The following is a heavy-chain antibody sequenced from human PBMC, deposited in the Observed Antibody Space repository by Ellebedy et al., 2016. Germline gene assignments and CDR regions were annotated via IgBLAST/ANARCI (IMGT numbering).Heavy chain of an antibody. J-gene: IGHJ3*01. CDR2: ISSNSGTI. CDR1: GFTFDDHA. CDR3: AKDKKLAGTGEGAFDV. D-gene: IGHD3/OR15-3a*01. Sequence: SLKISXAASGFTFDDHAMHWVRQAPGKGLEWVSDISSNSGTIDYADSVKGRFTISRDNAKSSLYLQMNSLRAEDTALYYCAKDKKLAGTGEGAFDVWGQGTMVTVSS. V-gene: IGHV3-9*01.